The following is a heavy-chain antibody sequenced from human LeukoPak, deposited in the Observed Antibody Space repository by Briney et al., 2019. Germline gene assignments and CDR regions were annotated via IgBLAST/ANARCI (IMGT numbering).Heavy chain of an antibody. CDR1: GCTFSSYW. J-gene: IGHJ4*02. D-gene: IGHD3-22*01. CDR2: INSDGSST. Sequence: GGSLRLSCAASGCTFSSYWMHWVRQAPGKGLVWVSRINSDGSSTSYADAVKGRFTISRDNAKNTLYLQINSLRAEDTAVYYCARVGRYDSSGYYYRDYWGQGTLVTVSS. CDR3: ARVGRYDSSGYYYRDY. V-gene: IGHV3-74*01.